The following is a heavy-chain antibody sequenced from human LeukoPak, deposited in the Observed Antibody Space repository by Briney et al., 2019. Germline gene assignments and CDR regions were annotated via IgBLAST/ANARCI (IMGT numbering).Heavy chain of an antibody. CDR1: GGSISSSSYY. J-gene: IGHJ5*02. Sequence: SETLSLTCTVSGGSISSSSYYWGWLRQPPGKGLEWIGSIYYSGSTYYNPSLQSRVTISVDTSKNQFSLKLSSVTAANRAVYYCARDLRIEYYYGSGSYYTGDNWFDPWGQGTLVTVSS. V-gene: IGHV4-39*07. D-gene: IGHD3-10*01. CDR2: IYYSGST. CDR3: ARDLRIEYYYGSGSYYTGDNWFDP.